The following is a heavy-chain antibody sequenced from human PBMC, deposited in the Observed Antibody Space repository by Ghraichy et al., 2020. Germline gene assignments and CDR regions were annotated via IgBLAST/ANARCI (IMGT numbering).Heavy chain of an antibody. CDR2: ISSSGSTI. Sequence: GESLNISCAASGFTFSSYEMNWVRQAPGKGLEWVSYISSSGSTIYYADSVKGRFTISRDNAKNSLYLQMNSLRAEDTAVYYCARIGFSSSWTHIFDYWGQGTLVTVSS. CDR1: GFTFSSYE. D-gene: IGHD6-13*01. CDR3: ARIGFSSSWTHIFDY. V-gene: IGHV3-48*03. J-gene: IGHJ4*02.